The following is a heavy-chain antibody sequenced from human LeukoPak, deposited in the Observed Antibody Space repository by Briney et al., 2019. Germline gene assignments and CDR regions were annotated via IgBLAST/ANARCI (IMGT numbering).Heavy chain of an antibody. Sequence: GGSLRLSCAASGCTFSSYGMAWVRQAPGKGLEWVSAIGTTGANTYYADSVKGRFTISRDNSKNTLDLQMNSLRAEDTAVYFCARDRVNWFFDLWGRGTLVTVSS. CDR2: IGTTGANT. D-gene: IGHD5/OR15-5a*01. CDR3: ARDRVNWFFDL. J-gene: IGHJ2*01. V-gene: IGHV3-23*01. CDR1: GCTFSSYG.